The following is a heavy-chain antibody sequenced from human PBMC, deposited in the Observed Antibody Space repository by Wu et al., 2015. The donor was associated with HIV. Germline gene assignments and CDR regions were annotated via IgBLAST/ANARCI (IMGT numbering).Heavy chain of an antibody. D-gene: IGHD3-3*01. CDR1: GYTFTGYY. CDR3: ARGVRRFLEWLYDYFDY. V-gene: IGHV1-2*02. Sequence: QVQLVQSGAEVKKPGASVKVSCKASGYTFTGYYMHWVRQAPGQGLEWMGWINPNSGGTNYAQKFQGRVTMTRDTSISTAYMELSRLRSDDTAVYYCARGVRRFLEWLYDYFDYWGQGTLVTVSS. CDR2: INPNSGGT. J-gene: IGHJ4*02.